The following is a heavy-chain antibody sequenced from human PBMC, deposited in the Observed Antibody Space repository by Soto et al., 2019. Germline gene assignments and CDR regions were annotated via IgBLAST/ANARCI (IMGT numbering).Heavy chain of an antibody. J-gene: IGHJ4*02. D-gene: IGHD6-13*01. CDR2: IKQDGSEE. V-gene: IGHV3-7*01. CDR3: ARELAAAGSFDY. Sequence: PGGSLRLSCAASGFTFSDHSMSWVRQSPGKGLEGVANIKQDGSEEDYVDSVKGRLTISRDNAKNSLYLQMNSLRAEDTAVYYCARELAAAGSFDYWGQGT. CDR1: GFTFSDHS.